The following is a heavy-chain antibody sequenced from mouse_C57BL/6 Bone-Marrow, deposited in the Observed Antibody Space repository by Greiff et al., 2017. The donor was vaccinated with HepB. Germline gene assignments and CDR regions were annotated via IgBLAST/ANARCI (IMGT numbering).Heavy chain of an antibody. D-gene: IGHD1-1*02. CDR3: AREGDMGRFAY. CDR2: ISDGGSYT. CDR1: GFTFSSYA. J-gene: IGHJ3*01. V-gene: IGHV5-4*01. Sequence: EVMLLESGGGLVKPGGSLKLSCAASGFTFSSYAMSWVRQTPEKRLEWVATISDGGSYTYYPDNVKGRFTISRDNAKNNLYLQMSHLKSEDTAMYYCAREGDMGRFAYWGQGTLVTVSA.